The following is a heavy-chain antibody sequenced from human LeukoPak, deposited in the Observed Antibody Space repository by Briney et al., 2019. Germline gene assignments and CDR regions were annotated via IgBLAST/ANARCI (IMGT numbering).Heavy chain of an antibody. Sequence: VKVSCKASGGTFSSYAISWVRQAPGQGLEWMGGIIPIFGTANYAQKFQGRVTITTDESTSTAYMELSSLRSEDTAVYYCARGFRNYYDSSGYPSGRYFDYWGQGTLVTVSS. CDR2: IIPIFGTA. CDR3: ARGFRNYYDSSGYPSGRYFDY. J-gene: IGHJ4*02. CDR1: GGTFSSYA. D-gene: IGHD3-22*01. V-gene: IGHV1-69*13.